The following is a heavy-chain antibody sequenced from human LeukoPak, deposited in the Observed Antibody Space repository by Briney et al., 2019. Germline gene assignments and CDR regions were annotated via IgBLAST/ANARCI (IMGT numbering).Heavy chain of an antibody. CDR1: GFTFSSYN. CDR2: SVTSGST. V-gene: IGHV3-21*01. D-gene: IGHD5-24*01. CDR3: ATKMHGPFGH. J-gene: IGHJ4*02. Sequence: GGSLRLSCAASGFTFSSYNLYWVRQAPGKGLEWVSSSVTSGSTYYADSVRGRFTISRDNAKSSLYLQMSSLSVEDTAVYYCATKMHGPFGHWGQGTLATVSS.